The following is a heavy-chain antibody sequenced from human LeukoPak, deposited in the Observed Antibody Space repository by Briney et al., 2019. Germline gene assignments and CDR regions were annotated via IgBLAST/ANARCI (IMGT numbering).Heavy chain of an antibody. CDR2: ITGSGGST. Sequence: GGSLRLSCAPSGFTFDNFAMTCVRPAPGKGLEWVSEITGSGGSTYYADSVKGRFTISRDNSKNTLYLQMNSLRAEDTAIYYCARELFDFDYWGQGTLVTVSS. J-gene: IGHJ4*02. CDR1: GFTFDNFA. V-gene: IGHV3-23*01. D-gene: IGHD3-10*01. CDR3: ARELFDFDY.